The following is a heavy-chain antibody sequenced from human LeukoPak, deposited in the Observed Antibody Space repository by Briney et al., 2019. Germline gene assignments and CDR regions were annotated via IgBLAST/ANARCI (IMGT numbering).Heavy chain of an antibody. Sequence: PSETLSLTCTVSGGSISSGSYYWSWIRQPAGKGLEWIGRIYTSGSTNHNPSLKSRVTISVDTSKNQFSLKLSSVTAADTAVYYCARAPMPHRPSYYFDYWGQGTLVTVSS. V-gene: IGHV4-61*02. CDR3: ARAPMPHRPSYYFDY. J-gene: IGHJ4*02. CDR2: IYTSGST. D-gene: IGHD2-2*01. CDR1: GGSISSGSYY.